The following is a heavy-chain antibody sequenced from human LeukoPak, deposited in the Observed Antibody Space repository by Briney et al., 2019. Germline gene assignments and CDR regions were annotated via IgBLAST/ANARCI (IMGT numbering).Heavy chain of an antibody. CDR2: INHSGST. V-gene: IGHV4-39*07. CDR1: GGSISSSSYY. CDR3: AREVGYCSGGSCYSYFDY. Sequence: PSETLSLTCTVSGGSISSSSYYWGWIRQPPGKGLEWIGEINHSGSTNYNASLTNRVTISVDTSKNQFSLKLSSVTAADTAVYYCAREVGYCSGGSCYSYFDYWGQGTLVTVSS. J-gene: IGHJ4*02. D-gene: IGHD2-15*01.